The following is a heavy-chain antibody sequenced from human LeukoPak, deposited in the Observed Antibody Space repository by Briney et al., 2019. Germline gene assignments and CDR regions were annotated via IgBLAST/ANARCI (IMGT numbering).Heavy chain of an antibody. CDR3: ARDNRGIFGVVELRYYYYMDV. CDR1: GFTFSSYW. J-gene: IGHJ6*03. D-gene: IGHD3-3*01. Sequence: TGGSLRLSCAASGFTFSSYWMSWVRQASGKGLEWVANIKQDGSEKYYVDSVKGRFTISRDNAKNSLYLQMNSLRAEDTAVYYCARDNRGIFGVVELRYYYYMDVWGKGTTVTVSS. V-gene: IGHV3-7*01. CDR2: IKQDGSEK.